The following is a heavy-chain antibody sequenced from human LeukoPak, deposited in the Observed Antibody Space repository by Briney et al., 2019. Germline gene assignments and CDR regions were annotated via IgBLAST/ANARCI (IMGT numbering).Heavy chain of an antibody. D-gene: IGHD3-3*01. CDR3: ARDRFLEWFINWFDP. V-gene: IGHV3-7*03. CDR1: GFTFSAYA. Sequence: PGGSLRLSCAASGFTFSAYAMSWVRQAPGKGLEWVAIIKQDGSGKYYVDSVKGRFTISRDNAKNSLYLQMNSLRAEDTAVYYCARDRFLEWFINWFDPWGQGTLVTASS. CDR2: IKQDGSGK. J-gene: IGHJ5*02.